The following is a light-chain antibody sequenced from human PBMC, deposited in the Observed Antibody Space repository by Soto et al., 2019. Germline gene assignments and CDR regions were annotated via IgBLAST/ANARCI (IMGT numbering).Light chain of an antibody. V-gene: IGKV4-1*01. CDR3: HQYYRPPLT. J-gene: IGKJ4*01. CDR2: WAS. CDR1: QSVLFSSNSKNF. Sequence: DIVLTQSPDSLAVSLGERATINCKSSQSVLFSSNSKNFIAWYQQKPGQSPRLLIYWASTRESGVPDRFSGSGSSTDFTLTISNLQAEDVAVYYCHQYYRPPLTFGGGTKVEIK.